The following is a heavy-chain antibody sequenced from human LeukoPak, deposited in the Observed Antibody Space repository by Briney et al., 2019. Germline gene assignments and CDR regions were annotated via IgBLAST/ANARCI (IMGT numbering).Heavy chain of an antibody. J-gene: IGHJ5*02. CDR2: INHSGST. CDR3: ARRRYCSGGSCYPFDP. D-gene: IGHD2-15*01. Sequence: PSETLSLTCTISGGSISSSSYHWGWIRQPPGKGLEWIGEINHSGSTNYNPSLKSRVTISVDTSKNQFSLKLSSVTAADTAVYYCARRRYCSGGSCYPFDPWGQGTLITVSS. V-gene: IGHV4-39*07. CDR1: GGSISSSSYH.